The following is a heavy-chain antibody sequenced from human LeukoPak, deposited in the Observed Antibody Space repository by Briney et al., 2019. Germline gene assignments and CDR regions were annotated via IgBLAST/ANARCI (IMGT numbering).Heavy chain of an antibody. CDR1: GGSMSSYY. D-gene: IGHD5-24*01. V-gene: IGHV4-59*08. Sequence: PSETLSLTCTVSGGSMSSYYWSWIRHPPGKGLGWIGYIYYSGSTKYNPSLTSRVTISVDTSKNQFSLKLSSVTAADTAVYYCARGARAGYNLEPFDYWGQGTLATVSS. CDR3: ARGARAGYNLEPFDY. CDR2: IYYSGST. J-gene: IGHJ4*02.